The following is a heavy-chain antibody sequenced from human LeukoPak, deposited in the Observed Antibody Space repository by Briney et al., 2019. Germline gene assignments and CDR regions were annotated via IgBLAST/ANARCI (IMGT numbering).Heavy chain of an antibody. Sequence: GGSLRLSCAASGLTFNNYAMNWVRQAPGKGLDWVAVISYDGTNKYYADSVKGRFTISRDNSKNTLYLQMNSLRAEDTAVYYCARGREMATNGDAFDIWGQGTMVTVSS. CDR1: GLTFNNYA. J-gene: IGHJ3*02. CDR2: ISYDGTNK. D-gene: IGHD5-24*01. V-gene: IGHV3-30*14. CDR3: ARGREMATNGDAFDI.